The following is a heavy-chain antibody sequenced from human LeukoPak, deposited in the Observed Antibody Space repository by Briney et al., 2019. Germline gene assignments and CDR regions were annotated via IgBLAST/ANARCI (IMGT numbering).Heavy chain of an antibody. CDR1: GFTFSSYA. D-gene: IGHD1-26*01. CDR3: ARGSGSYWAPDY. Sequence: GRSLRVSCAASGFTFSSYAMHWVRQAPGRGLEGVAAISHDESNKYYADSVKGRFTVSRDKSKNTLYLQMNSLRAEDTAVYYCARGSGSYWAPDYWGQGTLVTVSS. CDR2: ISHDESNK. J-gene: IGHJ4*02. V-gene: IGHV3-30-3*01.